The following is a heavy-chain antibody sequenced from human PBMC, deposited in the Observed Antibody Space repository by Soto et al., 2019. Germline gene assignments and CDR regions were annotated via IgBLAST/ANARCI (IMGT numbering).Heavy chain of an antibody. CDR2: IKSKTDGGTT. J-gene: IGHJ4*02. Sequence: EVQLVESGGGLVKPGGSLRLSCAASGFTFSNAWMNWVRQAPGKGLEWVGRIKSKTDGGTTDYAAPVKGRFTISRDDSTSTPYLLMDSLKTETAAVYYCTTDPSPAVAETDDYWGQGTLVTVSS. CDR1: GFTFSNAW. CDR3: TTDPSPAVAETDDY. V-gene: IGHV3-15*07. D-gene: IGHD6-13*01.